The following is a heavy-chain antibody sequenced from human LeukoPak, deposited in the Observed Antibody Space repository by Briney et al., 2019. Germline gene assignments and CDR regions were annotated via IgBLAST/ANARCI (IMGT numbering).Heavy chain of an antibody. Sequence: GGSLRLSCAASGFTFSSYAMSWVRQAPGKGLEWVSAISGSGGSTYYADSVKGRFTISRDNSKNTLYLQMNSLRAEDTAVYYCAKYYDFWSGYSPRFSGYGMDVWGQGTTVTVSS. D-gene: IGHD3-3*01. CDR3: AKYYDFWSGYSPRFSGYGMDV. CDR1: GFTFSSYA. J-gene: IGHJ6*02. CDR2: ISGSGGST. V-gene: IGHV3-23*01.